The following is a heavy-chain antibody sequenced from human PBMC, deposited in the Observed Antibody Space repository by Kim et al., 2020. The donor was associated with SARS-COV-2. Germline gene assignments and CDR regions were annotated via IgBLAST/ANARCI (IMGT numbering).Heavy chain of an antibody. CDR3: GIAGM. CDR2: IKRDGSER. Sequence: GGSLRLSCVESGITSSSYWLTWVRQAPGKGLEWVANIKRDGSERDYGDSVKGRFTISRDNAKSSVFLQMNNLRSEDTAVYYCGIAGMWGQGALVTVS. CDR1: GITSSSYW. V-gene: IGHV3-7*03. J-gene: IGHJ4*02.